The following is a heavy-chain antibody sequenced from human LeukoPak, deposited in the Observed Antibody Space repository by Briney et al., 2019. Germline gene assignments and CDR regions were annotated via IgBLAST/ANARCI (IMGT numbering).Heavy chain of an antibody. CDR2: MNPNSGNT. Sequence: ASVKVSCKASGYTFTSYDINWVRQATGQGLEWMGWMNPNSGNTGYAQKFQGRVTMTRDTSISTAYMELSRLRSDDTAVYYCARDHYYDSSGYSAFDIWGQGTLVTVSS. CDR1: GYTFTSYD. J-gene: IGHJ4*02. V-gene: IGHV1-8*01. CDR3: ARDHYYDSSGYSAFDI. D-gene: IGHD3-22*01.